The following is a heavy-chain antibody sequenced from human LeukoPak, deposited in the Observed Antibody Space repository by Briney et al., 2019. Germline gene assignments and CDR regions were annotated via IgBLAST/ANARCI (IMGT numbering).Heavy chain of an antibody. J-gene: IGHJ6*04. V-gene: IGHV4-61*05. CDR1: GGSISSSRYY. Sequence: SETLSLTCTVSGGSISSSRYYWGWSRQPPGKGLEWIGYSYYSGSTNYNPSLKSRGTISVDTSKNQFSLKLSSVTAADTAVYYCARVSSGIPPLMDVWGKGTTVTVSS. CDR3: ARVSSGIPPLMDV. CDR2: SYYSGST. D-gene: IGHD1-14*01.